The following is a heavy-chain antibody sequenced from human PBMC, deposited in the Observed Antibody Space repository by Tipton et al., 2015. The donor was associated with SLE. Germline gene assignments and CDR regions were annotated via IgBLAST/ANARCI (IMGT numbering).Heavy chain of an antibody. CDR1: GGSFSSDTYL. CDR2: IYYTGST. CDR3: AGRGDLVVVTAYLDY. D-gene: IGHD2-21*02. Sequence: LRLSCTVSGGSFSSDTYLWGWIRQPPGKGLEWIGDIYYTGSTYYNPSLKSRVTISVDTSKNQFSLKLSSVTVADTAVYYCAGRGDLVVVTAYLDYWGQGTLVTVSS. V-gene: IGHV4-39*07. J-gene: IGHJ4*02.